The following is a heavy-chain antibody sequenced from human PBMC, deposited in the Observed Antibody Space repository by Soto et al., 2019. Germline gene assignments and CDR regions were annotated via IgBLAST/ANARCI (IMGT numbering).Heavy chain of an antibody. J-gene: IGHJ4*02. CDR3: ARERPEQQLPQAPGPFDY. CDR2: IWYDGSNK. CDR1: GFTFSSYG. V-gene: IGHV3-33*01. D-gene: IGHD6-13*01. Sequence: GGSLRLSCAASGFTFSSYGMHWVRQAPGKGLEWVAVIWYDGSNKYYADSVKGRFTISRDNSKNTLYLQMNSLRAEDTAVYYCARERPEQQLPQAPGPFDYWGQGTLVTVSS.